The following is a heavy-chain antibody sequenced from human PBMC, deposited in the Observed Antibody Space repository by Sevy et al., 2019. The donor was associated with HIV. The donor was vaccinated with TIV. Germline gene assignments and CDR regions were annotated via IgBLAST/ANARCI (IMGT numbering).Heavy chain of an antibody. V-gene: IGHV3-11*01. J-gene: IGHJ6*02. D-gene: IGHD3-10*01. Sequence: GGSLRLSCAASGFTFSDYYMSWIRQAPGKGLEWVSYISSSGSTIYYADSVKGRFPISRDNAKNSLYLQMNSLRAEDTAVYYCARDITMVRGVITDYYYGMDVWGQGTTVTASS. CDR3: ARDITMVRGVITDYYYGMDV. CDR1: GFTFSDYY. CDR2: ISSSGSTI.